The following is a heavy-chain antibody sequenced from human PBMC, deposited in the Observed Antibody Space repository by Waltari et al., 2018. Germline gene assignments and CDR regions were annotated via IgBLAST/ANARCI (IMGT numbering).Heavy chain of an antibody. Sequence: EVQLVESGGGLVKPGGSLRLSCAASGFTFSRYRLNWVRQAPGKGLEWVSSISSSSSYIYYADSVKGRFTISRDNAKNSLYLQMNSLRAEDTAVYYCAPLVIPDYWGQGTLVTVSS. D-gene: IGHD3-9*01. CDR2: ISSSSSYI. CDR1: GFTFSRYR. J-gene: IGHJ4*02. V-gene: IGHV3-21*01. CDR3: APLVIPDY.